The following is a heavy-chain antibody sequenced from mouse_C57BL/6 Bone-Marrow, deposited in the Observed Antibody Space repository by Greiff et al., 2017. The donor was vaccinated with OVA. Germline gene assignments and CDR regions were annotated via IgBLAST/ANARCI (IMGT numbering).Heavy chain of an antibody. CDR2: ISDGGSYT. V-gene: IGHV5-4*01. D-gene: IGHD4-1*01. CDR3: ARGLGCDD. Sequence: EVQGVESGGGLVKPGGSLKLSCAASGFTFSSYAMSWVRQTPEKRLEWVATISDGGSYTYYPDNVKGRFTISRDNAKNNLYLQMSHLKSEDTAMYYGARGLGCDDWGQGTTLTVSS. J-gene: IGHJ2*01. CDR1: GFTFSSYA.